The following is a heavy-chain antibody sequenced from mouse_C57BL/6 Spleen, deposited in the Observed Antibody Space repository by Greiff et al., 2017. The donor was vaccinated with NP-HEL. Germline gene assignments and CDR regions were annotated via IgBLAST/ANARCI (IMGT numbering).Heavy chain of an antibody. CDR3: ARVYGSSAWFAY. CDR1: GFTFSDYY. D-gene: IGHD1-1*01. CDR2: INYDGSST. J-gene: IGHJ3*01. V-gene: IGHV5-16*01. Sequence: EVMLVESEGGLVQPGSSMKLSCTASGFTFSDYYMAWVRQVPEKGLEWVANINYDGSSTYYLDSLKSRFIISRDKAKNILYLQMSSLKSEDTATDYGARVYGSSAWFAYWGQGTLVTVAA.